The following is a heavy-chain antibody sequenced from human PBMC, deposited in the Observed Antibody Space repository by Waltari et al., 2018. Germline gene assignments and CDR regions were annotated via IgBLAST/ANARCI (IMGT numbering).Heavy chain of an antibody. Sequence: VQLQESGPGLVKPSETLSLTCTVSGGSISSHYWRCIRQPPGKGLEWIGYIYYSGSTNYNPSLKSRVTISVDTSKNQFSLKLSSVTAADTAVYYCASGAMITFGGVIAPGYYYYYGMDVWGQGTTVTVSS. CDR3: ASGAMITFGGVIAPGYYYYYGMDV. CDR2: IYYSGST. V-gene: IGHV4-59*11. CDR1: GGSISSHY. J-gene: IGHJ6*02. D-gene: IGHD3-16*02.